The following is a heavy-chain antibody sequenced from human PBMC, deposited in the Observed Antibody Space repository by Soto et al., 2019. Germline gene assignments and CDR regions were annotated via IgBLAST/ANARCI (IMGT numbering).Heavy chain of an antibody. CDR1: GGSISSYY. D-gene: IGHD4-17*01. V-gene: IGHV4-59*01. J-gene: IGHJ4*02. Sequence: SETLSLTCTVSGGSISSYYWSWVRQPPGKGLEWIGYMYYSGSTNYNPSLKSRVTMSVDTSKNQFSLKLSSVTAADTAVYYCARGYSTVPFDYWGQGTLVTVSS. CDR3: ARGYSTVPFDY. CDR2: MYYSGST.